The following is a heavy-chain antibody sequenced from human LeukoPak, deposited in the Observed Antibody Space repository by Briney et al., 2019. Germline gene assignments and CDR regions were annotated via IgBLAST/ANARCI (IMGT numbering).Heavy chain of an antibody. D-gene: IGHD2-2*02. CDR2: IYYSGST. V-gene: IGHV4-61*01. CDR1: GGSISSSTYY. CDR3: ARDPDTDYFDY. Sequence: SETLSLTCTGSGGSISSSTYYWSWIRQPPGKGLEWIGYIYYSGSTNYNPSLKSRVTISVDTSKNQFSLKLSSVTAADTAVYYCARDPDTDYFDYWGQGTLVTVSS. J-gene: IGHJ4*02.